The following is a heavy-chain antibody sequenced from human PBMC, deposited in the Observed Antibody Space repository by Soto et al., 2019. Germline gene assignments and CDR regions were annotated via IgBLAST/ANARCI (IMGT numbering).Heavy chain of an antibody. Sequence: QLHLVQSGAVVKKPGASVTVSCSASGYPVTAYYMHWVRQAPGRGLEWKGGINPATGAAKYTQTFQGRVTMTRDTSTSKVFMELGGLASEDTAVFYWARGGGVGVAGSAAFDMWGQGTLVTVSS. CDR2: INPATGAA. CDR3: ARGGGVGVAGSAAFDM. CDR1: GYPVTAYY. J-gene: IGHJ3*02. V-gene: IGHV1-2*02. D-gene: IGHD3-3*01.